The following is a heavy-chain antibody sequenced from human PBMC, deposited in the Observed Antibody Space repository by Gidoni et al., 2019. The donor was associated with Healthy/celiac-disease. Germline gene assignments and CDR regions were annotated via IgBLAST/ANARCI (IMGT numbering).Heavy chain of an antibody. Sequence: VQLVESGGGLVTPGGSLRLSCPASEFTFSSYSMNWVRQAPGKGLEWVSSISSSSIYIYYADSVKGRLTISRDNAKNSRYLQMNSLRAEDTAVYYCARSDIVIVPAAVQIDYWGQGTLVTVSS. CDR1: EFTFSSYS. J-gene: IGHJ4*02. CDR3: ARSDIVIVPAAVQIDY. V-gene: IGHV3-21*01. CDR2: ISSSSIYI. D-gene: IGHD2-2*01.